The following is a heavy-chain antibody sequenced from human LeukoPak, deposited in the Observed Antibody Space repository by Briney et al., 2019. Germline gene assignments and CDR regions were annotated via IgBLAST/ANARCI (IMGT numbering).Heavy chain of an antibody. D-gene: IGHD1-1*01. J-gene: IGHJ4*02. CDR1: GLTFSSSS. CDR2: IRHDGSDK. CDR3: ANDFNWATDF. V-gene: IGHV3-30*02. Sequence: PGGSLRLSCAASGLTFSSSSFHWVRQAPGKGLEWVAFIRHDGSDKYYADSVKGRFISSRDNSKNTVYLQMNSLRIEDSALYSCANDFNWATDFWGQGTLVTVFS.